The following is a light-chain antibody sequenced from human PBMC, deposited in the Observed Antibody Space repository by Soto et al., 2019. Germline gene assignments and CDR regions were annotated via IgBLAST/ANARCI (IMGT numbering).Light chain of an antibody. CDR3: QQYGSSGT. CDR1: QSVTNSY. J-gene: IGKJ1*01. V-gene: IGKV3-20*01. Sequence: EIVLTQSPGTLSLSPGERATLSCRATQSVTNSYLACYQQKPGQAPRLLIYGASRRATGLPDRFSGRGSGTDFPLAISRLEPEDFAVYYCQQYGSSGTFGQGTKVDI. CDR2: GAS.